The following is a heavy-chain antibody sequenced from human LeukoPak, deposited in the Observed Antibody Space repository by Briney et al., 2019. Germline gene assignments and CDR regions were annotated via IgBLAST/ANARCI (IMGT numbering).Heavy chain of an antibody. J-gene: IGHJ4*02. CDR2: IYHSGST. V-gene: IGHV4-30-2*01. D-gene: IGHD1-26*01. CDR3: ARVGAPGY. CDR1: SGSISSGGYY. Sequence: SQTLSLTCTVSSGSISSGGYYWSWIRQPPGKGLEWIGYIYHSGSTYYNPSLKSRVTISVDRSKNQFSLKLSSVTAADTAVYYCARVGAPGYWGQGTLVTVSS.